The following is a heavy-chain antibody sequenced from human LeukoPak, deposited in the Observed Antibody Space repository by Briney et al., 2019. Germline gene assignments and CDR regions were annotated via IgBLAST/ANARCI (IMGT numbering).Heavy chain of an antibody. CDR3: ANFGEVGDSIGSAP. CDR1: GMSFSGYA. Sequence: GGSLRLSCTASGMSFSGYAMTWVRQAPGKGLEWVSGISDDGRSSYYAEAVKGRFVISRDNSKNTLYLQMNKMSVDDTATYYWANFGEVGDSIGSAPGGGGALENVS. J-gene: IGHJ5*02. CDR2: ISDDGRSS. D-gene: IGHD3-16*01. V-gene: IGHV3-23*01.